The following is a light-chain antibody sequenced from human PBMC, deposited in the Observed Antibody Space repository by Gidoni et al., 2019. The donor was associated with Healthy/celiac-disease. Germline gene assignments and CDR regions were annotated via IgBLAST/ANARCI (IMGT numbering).Light chain of an antibody. J-gene: IGKJ2*03. Sequence: ASVGDRVTITCQASQDISSYLNWYQQKPGKAPKLLIYDASNLETGVPSRFSGSGSGTDFTFTISSLQPEDIATYYCQQYDNLRRFGQGTKLEIK. CDR2: DAS. CDR1: QDISSY. V-gene: IGKV1-33*01. CDR3: QQYDNLRR.